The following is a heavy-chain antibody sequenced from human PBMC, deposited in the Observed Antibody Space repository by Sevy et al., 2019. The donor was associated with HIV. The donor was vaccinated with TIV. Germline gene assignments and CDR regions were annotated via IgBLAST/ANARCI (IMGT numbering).Heavy chain of an antibody. CDR2: IFHSGST. Sequence: SETLSLTCAVSGGSISGGGYSWSWIRQPPGKGLEWIGYIFHSGSTYYNPSLKSRVTISVDRSKNQFSLNLSSVTAADTAVYYCARGGGFGELNYWGQGTLVTVSS. V-gene: IGHV4-30-2*01. J-gene: IGHJ4*02. CDR3: ARGGGFGELNY. CDR1: GGSISGGGYS. D-gene: IGHD3-10*01.